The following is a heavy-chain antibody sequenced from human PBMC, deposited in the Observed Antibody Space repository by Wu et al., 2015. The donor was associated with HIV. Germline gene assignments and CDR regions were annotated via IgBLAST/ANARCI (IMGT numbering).Heavy chain of an antibody. D-gene: IGHD4-17*01. J-gene: IGHJ4*02. CDR3: ARDATPVTTEFDY. Sequence: QVQLVQSGAEVKKPGASVKVSCKASGYTFTDYYMHWVRQAPGQGLEWMGWINPATGGTIHAEKFEGRVTMTRDTSISTSFMELNSLRSDDTAMYYCARDATPVTTEFDYWGQGTLVTVSS. V-gene: IGHV1-2*02. CDR2: INPATGGT. CDR1: GYTFTDYY.